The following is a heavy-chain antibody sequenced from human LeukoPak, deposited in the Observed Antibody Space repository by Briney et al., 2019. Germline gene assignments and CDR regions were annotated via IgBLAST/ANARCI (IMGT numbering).Heavy chain of an antibody. CDR1: GGSISSGDYY. CDR3: ARATDGSYSSGWYSQFDY. Sequence: ASETLSLTCTVSGGSISSGDYYWSWIRQPPGKGLEWIGYIYYSGSTNYNPSLKSRVTISVDTSKNQFSLKLSSVTAADTAVYYCARATDGSYSSGWYSQFDYWGQGTLVTVSS. CDR2: IYYSGST. J-gene: IGHJ4*02. V-gene: IGHV4-61*08. D-gene: IGHD6-19*01.